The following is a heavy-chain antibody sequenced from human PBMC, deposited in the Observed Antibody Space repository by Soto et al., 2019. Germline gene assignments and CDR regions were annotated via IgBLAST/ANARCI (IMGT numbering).Heavy chain of an antibody. CDR2: ISGYNGKT. D-gene: IGHD2-15*01. J-gene: IGHJ3*02. CDR1: GYTFTSYG. Sequence: QVHLVQSGAEVKKPGASVKVSCKASGYTFTSYGISWVRQAPGQGLEWMGWISGYNGKTKYAQKLQGRVTMTTDTSTRTAYMELRSLRSDATAVYYCARRRVEIADDAFDIWGQGTVVTVSP. V-gene: IGHV1-18*01. CDR3: ARRRVEIADDAFDI.